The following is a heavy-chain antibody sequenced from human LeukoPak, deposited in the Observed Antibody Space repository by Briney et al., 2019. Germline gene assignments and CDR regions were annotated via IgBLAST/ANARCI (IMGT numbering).Heavy chain of an antibody. Sequence: PGGSLRLSCAASGFTFSNFAMSWVRQAPGEGLEWVSAISGSGDSTYYADSVKGRFTISRDNSKNTLYLQMNSLRAEDTALYYCAKDPLFSNIAAAGIDYWGQGTLVTVSS. J-gene: IGHJ4*02. CDR3: AKDPLFSNIAAAGIDY. D-gene: IGHD6-13*01. CDR1: GFTFSNFA. V-gene: IGHV3-23*01. CDR2: ISGSGDST.